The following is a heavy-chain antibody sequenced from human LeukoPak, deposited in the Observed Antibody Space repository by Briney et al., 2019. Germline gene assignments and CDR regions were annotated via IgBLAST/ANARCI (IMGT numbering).Heavy chain of an antibody. CDR3: ARELDGSSSTSCFDY. D-gene: IGHD2-2*01. V-gene: IGHV3-23*01. J-gene: IGHJ4*02. CDR2: ISGSGGST. Sequence: GGSLRLSCAASGFTFSSYAMSWFRQAPGKGLEWVSAISGSGGSTYYADSVKGRFTISRDNSKNTLYLQMNSLRAEDTAVYYCARELDGSSSTSCFDYWGQGTLVTVSS. CDR1: GFTFSSYA.